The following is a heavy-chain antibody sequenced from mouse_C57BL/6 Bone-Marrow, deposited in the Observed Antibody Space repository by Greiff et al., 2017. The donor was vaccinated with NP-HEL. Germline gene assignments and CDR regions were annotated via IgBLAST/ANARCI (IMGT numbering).Heavy chain of an antibody. D-gene: IGHD2-2*01. CDR1: GYAFSSSW. CDR3: ARGGYPGAY. CDR2: IYPGDGDT. Sequence: QVQLQQSGPELVKPGASVKISCKASGYAFSSSWMNWVKQRPGKGLEWIGRIYPGDGDTNYNGKFKGKATLTADKSSSTAYMQLSSLTSEDSAVYFCARGGYPGAYWGQGTLVTVSA. J-gene: IGHJ3*01. V-gene: IGHV1-82*01.